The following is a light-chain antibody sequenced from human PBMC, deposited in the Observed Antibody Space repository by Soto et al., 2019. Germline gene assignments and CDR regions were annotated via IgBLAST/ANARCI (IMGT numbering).Light chain of an antibody. CDR2: TDS. CDR1: NIGSKN. Sequence: SYELTQPLSVSVALGQTARITCGGNNIGSKNVHWYQQKPGQAPVLVIYTDSNRPSGIPERFSGSNSGNTATLTISRAQAGDEAYYYCQVWDSSTAVFGRGTKLTVL. CDR3: QVWDSSTAV. J-gene: IGLJ3*02. V-gene: IGLV3-9*01.